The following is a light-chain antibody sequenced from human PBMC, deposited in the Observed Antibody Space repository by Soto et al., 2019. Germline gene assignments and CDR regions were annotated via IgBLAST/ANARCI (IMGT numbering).Light chain of an antibody. J-gene: IGLJ2*01. CDR3: CSYAGSSPFVA. Sequence: QSALTQPASVSGSPGQSVTISCTGTSNDVGRYFLVSWYQQHPGKAPKLIIFEDTKRPSGVSSRFSGSKSGNTASLTISGLQTEDEADYFCCSYAGSSPFVAFGGGTKVTVL. CDR1: SNDVGRYFL. CDR2: EDT. V-gene: IGLV2-23*02.